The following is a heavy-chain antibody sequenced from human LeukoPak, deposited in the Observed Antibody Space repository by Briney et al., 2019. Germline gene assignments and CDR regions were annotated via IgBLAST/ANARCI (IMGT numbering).Heavy chain of an antibody. D-gene: IGHD1-1*01. Sequence: ASVKVSCKVSGYTLTELSMHWVRQAPGKGLEWMGGFDPEDGETIYAQKFQGRVTMTEDTSTDTAYMELSSLRSEDTAVYYCATGTVFYYYYGMDVWGQGTTVTVSS. V-gene: IGHV1-24*01. CDR2: FDPEDGET. J-gene: IGHJ6*02. CDR3: ATGTVFYYYYGMDV. CDR1: GYTLTELS.